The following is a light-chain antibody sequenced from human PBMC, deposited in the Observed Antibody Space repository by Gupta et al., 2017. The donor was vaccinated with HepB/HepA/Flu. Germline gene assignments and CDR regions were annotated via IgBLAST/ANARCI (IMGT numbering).Light chain of an antibody. CDR2: GAS. CDR1: QTISTS. V-gene: IGKV1-39*01. Sequence: DIEMTQSPSSLSASVGDRVTITCRANQTISTSLNWYQQKPGRAPKLLIFGASNLQSAVPRRFSGSGSGSDFTLTLNNLQPEDFATYYCQQSDSIPRTFGQGTKVEIK. J-gene: IGKJ1*01. CDR3: QQSDSIPRT.